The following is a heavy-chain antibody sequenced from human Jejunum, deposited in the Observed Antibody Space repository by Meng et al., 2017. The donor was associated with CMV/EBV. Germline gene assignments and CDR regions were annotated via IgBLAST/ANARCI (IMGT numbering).Heavy chain of an antibody. Sequence: AASGFTVSSYWMSWVRQAPGKGLEWVANMNQDGSGKYYVDSVEGRFTISRDNAKNSLYLQMNSLRVEDTAVFYCATGGWQQPRFDYWGQGTLVTVSS. CDR1: GFTVSSYW. D-gene: IGHD5-24*01. V-gene: IGHV3-7*01. CDR3: ATGGWQQPRFDY. J-gene: IGHJ4*02. CDR2: MNQDGSGK.